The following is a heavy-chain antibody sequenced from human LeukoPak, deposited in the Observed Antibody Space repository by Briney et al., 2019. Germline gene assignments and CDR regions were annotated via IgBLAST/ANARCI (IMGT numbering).Heavy chain of an antibody. CDR1: GGSISSGSYY. CDR2: IYTSGST. V-gene: IGHV4-61*02. CDR3: ARTRKGMSTVGTWGPFDP. D-gene: IGHD4-23*01. J-gene: IGHJ5*02. Sequence: ASETLSLTCTVSGGSISSGSYYWSWIRQPAGKGLEWIGRIYTSGSTNYNPSLKSRVTISVDTSKNQFSLKLSSVTAADTAVYYCARTRKGMSTVGTWGPFDPWGQGTLVTVSS.